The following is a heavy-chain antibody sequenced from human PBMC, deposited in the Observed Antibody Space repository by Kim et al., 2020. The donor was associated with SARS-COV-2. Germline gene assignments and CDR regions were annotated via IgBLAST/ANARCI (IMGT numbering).Heavy chain of an antibody. D-gene: IGHD1-1*01. CDR2: INTNTGNP. CDR3: ARFTRRFLNWNDPMADSHLDY. Sequence: ASVKVSCKASGYTFTSYAMNWVRQAPGQGLEWMGWINTNTGNPTYAQGFTGRFVFSLDTSVSTAYLQISSLKAEDTAVYYCARFTRRFLNWNDPMADSHLDYWGQGTLVTVSS. CDR1: GYTFTSYA. V-gene: IGHV7-4-1*02. J-gene: IGHJ4*02.